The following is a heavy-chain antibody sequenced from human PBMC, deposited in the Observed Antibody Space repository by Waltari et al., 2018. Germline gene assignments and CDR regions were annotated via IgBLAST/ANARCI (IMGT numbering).Heavy chain of an antibody. D-gene: IGHD3-10*01. Sequence: QVQLVQSGAEVKKPGASVKVSCKASGYTFTGYYMHWVRQAPGQGLEWMGWNNPNSGGTNYAQKFQGRVTMTRDTSISTAYMELSRLRSDDTAVYYCARDRSYYGSGSYVDVWGKGTTVTISS. CDR1: GYTFTGYY. CDR2: NNPNSGGT. J-gene: IGHJ6*04. CDR3: ARDRSYYGSGSYVDV. V-gene: IGHV1-2*02.